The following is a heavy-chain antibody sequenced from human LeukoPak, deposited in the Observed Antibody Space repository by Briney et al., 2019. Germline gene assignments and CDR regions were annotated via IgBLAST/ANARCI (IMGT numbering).Heavy chain of an antibody. CDR3: ASGQGAQFDY. Sequence: GGSLRLSCAASGFTFSSYSMNWVRQAPGKGLEWVSSISSSDSYIYYADSVKGRFSIPRDNAKNSLYLQMNSLRAEDTAVYYCASGQGAQFDYWGQGTLVTVSS. V-gene: IGHV3-21*01. J-gene: IGHJ4*02. CDR1: GFTFSSYS. CDR2: ISSSDSYI. D-gene: IGHD3-16*01.